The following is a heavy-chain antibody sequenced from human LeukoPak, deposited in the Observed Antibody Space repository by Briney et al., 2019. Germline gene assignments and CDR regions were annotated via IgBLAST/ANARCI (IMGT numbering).Heavy chain of an antibody. CDR3: ARSIVGAKDYFDY. CDR2: IIPISGTA. CDR1: GYTFTSYG. J-gene: IGHJ4*02. Sequence: SVKVSCKASGYTFTSYGISWVRQAPGQGLEWMGGIIPISGTANYAQKFQGRVTITADKSTRTAYMELSSLRSEDTAVYYCARSIVGAKDYFDYWGQGTLVTVSS. D-gene: IGHD1-26*01. V-gene: IGHV1-69*06.